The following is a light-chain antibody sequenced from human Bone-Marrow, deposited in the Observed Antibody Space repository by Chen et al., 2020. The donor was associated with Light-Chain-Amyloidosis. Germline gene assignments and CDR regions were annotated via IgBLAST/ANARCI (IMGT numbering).Light chain of an antibody. J-gene: IGKJ4*01. Sequence: DIQMTQSPSSLSASVGDRVTITCQARQDISNYLNWYQQKPGKAPKLLNYDASNLETGVPSRFSGSGSGTDFTFTISSLQPEDIATYYCQQYDNLPPALTFGGGTKVEIK. CDR2: DAS. CDR1: QDISNY. V-gene: IGKV1-33*01. CDR3: QQYDNLPPALT.